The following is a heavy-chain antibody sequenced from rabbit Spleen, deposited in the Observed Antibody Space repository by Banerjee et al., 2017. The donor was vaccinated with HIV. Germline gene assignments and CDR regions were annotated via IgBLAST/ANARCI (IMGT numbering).Heavy chain of an antibody. J-gene: IGHJ6*01. CDR2: VDVGGSGFT. D-gene: IGHD8-1*01. V-gene: IGHV1S45*01. CDR1: GFSFSSSYW. Sequence: QEQLEESGGGLVQPGGSLTLTCTASGFSFSSSYWICWVRQAPGKGLEWIGCVDVGGSGFTYFANWAKGRFTISKPSSTTVTLQMTSLTAADTATYFCARDAASSFSSYGMDLWGQGTLVTVS. CDR3: ARDAASSFSSYGMDL.